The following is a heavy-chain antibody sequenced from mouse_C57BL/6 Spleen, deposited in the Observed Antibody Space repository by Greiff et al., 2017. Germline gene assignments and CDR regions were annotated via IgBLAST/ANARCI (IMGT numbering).Heavy chain of an antibody. J-gene: IGHJ4*01. V-gene: IGHV1-19*01. CDR1: GYTFTDYY. CDR3: ARRPGDYAMDY. Sequence: VQLKQSGPVLVKPGASVKMSCKASGYTFTDYYMNWVKQSHGKSLEWIGVINPYNGGTSYNQKFKGKATLTVDKSSSTAYMELNSLTSEDSAVYDCARRPGDYAMDYWGQGTSVTVSS. CDR2: INPYNGGT.